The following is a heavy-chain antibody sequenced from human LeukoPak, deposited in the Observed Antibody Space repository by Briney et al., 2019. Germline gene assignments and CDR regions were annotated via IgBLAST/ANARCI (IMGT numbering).Heavy chain of an antibody. Sequence: PGESLLISFDGSGCRFSVFWITWVRQKPGRGLEWMGTIDPADSYTNYSPSFQGHVTISADKSVSTAYLHWSSLKASDTAIYYCARHFYGDYAFDYWGLGTLVTVSS. V-gene: IGHV5-10-1*01. CDR3: ARHFYGDYAFDY. CDR2: IDPADSYT. CDR1: GCRFSVFW. J-gene: IGHJ4*02. D-gene: IGHD4-17*01.